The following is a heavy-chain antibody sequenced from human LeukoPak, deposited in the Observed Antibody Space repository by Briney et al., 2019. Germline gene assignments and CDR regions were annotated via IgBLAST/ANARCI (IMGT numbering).Heavy chain of an antibody. Sequence: GGSLRLSCAASGFTFSTSSISSVRQAPGRGLEWVSLFSGSSGRTYYADSVKGRFTISRDNSKNTLYLHMNSLRAEDTAIYYCAKRYCSGGSCYHRYFDYWGQGTLVTVSS. CDR3: AKRYCSGGSCYHRYFDY. V-gene: IGHV3-23*01. CDR2: FSGSSGRT. CDR1: GFTFSTSS. J-gene: IGHJ4*02. D-gene: IGHD2-15*01.